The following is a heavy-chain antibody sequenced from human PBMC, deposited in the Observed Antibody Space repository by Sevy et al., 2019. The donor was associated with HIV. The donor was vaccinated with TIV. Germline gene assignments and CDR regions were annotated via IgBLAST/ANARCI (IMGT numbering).Heavy chain of an antibody. J-gene: IGHJ4*02. CDR3: ARGPKPLRSDYGDYRGVGYYFDS. CDR1: GESFSNYY. Sequence: SETLSLTCAVYGESFSNYYWSWIRLSPGKGLESIGEIDHSGRTDYNPSLKSRVTMSVDTSMNQFSLKLTSVTAAETAGYYGARGPKPLRSDYGDYRGVGYYFDSWGQGTLVTVSS. V-gene: IGHV4-34*01. CDR2: IDHSGRT. D-gene: IGHD4-17*01.